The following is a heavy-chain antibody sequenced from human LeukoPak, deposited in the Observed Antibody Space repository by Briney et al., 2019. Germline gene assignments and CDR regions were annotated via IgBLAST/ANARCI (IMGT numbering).Heavy chain of an antibody. CDR3: AKDRTISGNYYGGYYFDY. CDR2: ISGSGGST. J-gene: IGHJ4*02. D-gene: IGHD1-26*01. Sequence: GGSLRLSCAASGFTFSSYAMSWVRQAPGKGLEWVSAISGSGGSTYYADSVKGRFTISRDNSKNTLYLQMNSLRAEDTAVYYCAKDRTISGNYYGGYYFDYWGQGTLVTVSS. V-gene: IGHV3-23*01. CDR1: GFTFSSYA.